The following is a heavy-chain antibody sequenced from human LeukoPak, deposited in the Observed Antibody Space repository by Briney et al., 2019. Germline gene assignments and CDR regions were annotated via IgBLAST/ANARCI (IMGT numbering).Heavy chain of an antibody. CDR3: ARDARLRGYFDY. V-gene: IGHV4-59*01. CDR2: IYYSGST. D-gene: IGHD2-15*01. CDR1: GGSISSYY. J-gene: IGHJ4*02. Sequence: SETLSLTCTVSGGSISSYYWSWIRQPPGKGLEWIGYIYYSGSTNYNPSLKSRVTISVDTSKNQFSLKLSSVTAADTAVYYCARDARLRGYFDYWGQGTLVTVSS.